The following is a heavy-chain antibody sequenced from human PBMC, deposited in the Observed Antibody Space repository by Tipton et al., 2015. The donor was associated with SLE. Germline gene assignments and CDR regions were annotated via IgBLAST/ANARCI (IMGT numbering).Heavy chain of an antibody. J-gene: IGHJ6*02. CDR2: INHSGST. CDR1: GGSFSGYY. V-gene: IGHV4-34*01. CDR3: ARGVPSGYDLGYLYNGMDV. Sequence: TLSLTCVVYGGSFSGYYWSWIRQPPGKGLEWIGEINHSGSTNYNPSLKSRVTISVDTSKNQFSLKLSSVTAADTAVYYCARGVPSGYDLGYLYNGMDVWGQATTVTVSS. D-gene: IGHD5-12*01.